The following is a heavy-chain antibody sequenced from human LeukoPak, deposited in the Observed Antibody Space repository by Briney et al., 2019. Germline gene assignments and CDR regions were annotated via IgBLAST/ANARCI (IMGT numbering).Heavy chain of an antibody. D-gene: IGHD3-3*01. CDR2: IYYSGST. J-gene: IGHJ5*02. CDR1: GGSISSHH. CDR3: ARVTTIFGVARQFDP. V-gene: IGHV4-59*11. Sequence: SETLSLTCTVSGGSISSHHWSWIRQPPGKGLEWIGYIYYSGSTNYNPSLKSRVTISVDTSKNQFSLKLSSVTAADTAVYYCARVTTIFGVARQFDPWGQGTLVTVSS.